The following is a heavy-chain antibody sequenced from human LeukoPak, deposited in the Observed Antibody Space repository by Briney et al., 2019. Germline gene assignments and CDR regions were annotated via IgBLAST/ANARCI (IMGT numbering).Heavy chain of an antibody. CDR2: INHSGST. J-gene: IGHJ6*02. V-gene: IGHV4-34*01. CDR1: GGSFSGYY. D-gene: IGHD3-10*01. Sequence: SETLSLTCAVYGGSFSGYYWSWIRQPPGKGLEWIGEINHSGSTNYNPSLKSRVTISVDTSKNQFSLKLSSVTAADTAVYYCARAGWGFGELMGYYYYGMDVWGQGTTVTVSS. CDR3: ARAGWGFGELMGYYYYGMDV.